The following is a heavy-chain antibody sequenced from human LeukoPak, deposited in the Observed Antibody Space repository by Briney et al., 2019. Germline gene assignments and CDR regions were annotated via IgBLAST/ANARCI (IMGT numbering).Heavy chain of an antibody. V-gene: IGHV3-7*01. CDR3: GRDMDV. Sequence: GGSLRLSCAASGFTFSNYAMNWVRQAPGKGPEWVANIKEDGSEKQYVDSVKGRFTISRDNAQNSLFLQMNSLSVEDTAVYYCGRDMDVWGQGTTVTVSS. J-gene: IGHJ6*02. CDR2: IKEDGSEK. CDR1: GFTFSNYA.